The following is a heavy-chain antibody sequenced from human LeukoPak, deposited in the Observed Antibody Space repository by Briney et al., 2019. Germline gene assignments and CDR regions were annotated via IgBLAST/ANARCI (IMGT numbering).Heavy chain of an antibody. V-gene: IGHV3-30*02. CDR2: IRYDGSNK. CDR1: GFTFSSYG. D-gene: IGHD5-18*01. J-gene: IGHJ4*02. Sequence: GGSLRLSCAASGFTFSSYGMHWVRQAPGKGLEWVAFIRYDGSNKYYADSVKGRFTISRDNSKNTLHLQMNSLRAEDTAVYYCAKDLGLLPDYWGQGTLVTVSS. CDR3: AKDLGLLPDY.